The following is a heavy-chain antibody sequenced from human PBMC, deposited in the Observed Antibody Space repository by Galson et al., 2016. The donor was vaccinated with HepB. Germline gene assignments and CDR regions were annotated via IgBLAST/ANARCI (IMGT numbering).Heavy chain of an antibody. Sequence: SLRLSCAVSGFTFDNHAMSWVRQAPGKGLEWVSVIYTGGNTYYSDSVKGRFTISRDNSKNTLYLQMNSLRAEDTALYYCARDRDGNSGADYWGQGTLVTVSS. D-gene: IGHD4-23*01. CDR1: GFTFDNHA. CDR2: IYTGGNT. J-gene: IGHJ4*02. V-gene: IGHV3-53*01. CDR3: ARDRDGNSGADY.